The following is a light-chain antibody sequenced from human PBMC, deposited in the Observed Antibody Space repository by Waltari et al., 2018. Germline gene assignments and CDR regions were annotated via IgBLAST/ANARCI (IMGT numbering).Light chain of an antibody. CDR3: TSFTSSATWV. CDR1: SSDIGAYKH. J-gene: IGLJ3*02. V-gene: IGLV2-14*01. Sequence: QSALTQPASVSVSPGQSITISCSGTSSDIGAYKHVSWYQQHPGKAPKLMIYEVSNRPSGVSNRFSGSKSGNTASLTISGLQADDESHYYCTSFTSSATWVFGGGTKVTVL. CDR2: EVS.